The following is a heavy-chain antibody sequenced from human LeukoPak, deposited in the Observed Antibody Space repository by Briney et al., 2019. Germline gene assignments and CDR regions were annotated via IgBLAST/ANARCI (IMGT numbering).Heavy chain of an antibody. Sequence: SVKVSCKASGFTFTSSAMQWVRQARGQRLEWIGWIVVGSGNTNYAQKFQERVTITRDMSTSTAYMELSSLTSEDTAMYYCAAEGVDIVVGGTFDYWGQGTLVTVSS. J-gene: IGHJ4*02. V-gene: IGHV1-58*02. CDR1: GFTFTSSA. CDR2: IVVGSGNT. D-gene: IGHD2-15*01. CDR3: AAEGVDIVVGGTFDY.